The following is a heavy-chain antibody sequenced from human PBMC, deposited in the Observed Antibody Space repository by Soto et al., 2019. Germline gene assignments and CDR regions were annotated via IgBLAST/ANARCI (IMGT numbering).Heavy chain of an antibody. CDR1: GFTFTSSA. V-gene: IGHV1-58*01. CDR3: ARITMVGGVIIRPSTMDV. D-gene: IGHD3-10*01. CDR2: IVVGSGNT. Sequence: SVKVSCKASGFTFTSSAVQWVRQARGQRLEWIGWIVVGSGNTNYAQKFQERVTITRDMSTSTAYMELSSLRSEDTAVYYCARITMVGGVIIRPSTMDVWGQGTTVTVSS. J-gene: IGHJ6*02.